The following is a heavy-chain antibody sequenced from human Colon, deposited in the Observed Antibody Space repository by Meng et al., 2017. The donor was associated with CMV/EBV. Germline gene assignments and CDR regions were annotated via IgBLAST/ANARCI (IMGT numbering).Heavy chain of an antibody. D-gene: IGHD2-15*01. CDR2: IKEDGSEK. J-gene: IGHJ4*02. CDR1: GFTFSNYW. CDR3: ARGGVVRADYFDY. Sequence: GESLKISCSASGFTFSNYWMTWLRQAPGRGLELVAHIKEDGSEKYFVGSVKGRFTISRDNAKNSLYLQMNSLRAEDTAVYYCARGGVVRADYFDYWGQGTLVTVSS. V-gene: IGHV3-7*01.